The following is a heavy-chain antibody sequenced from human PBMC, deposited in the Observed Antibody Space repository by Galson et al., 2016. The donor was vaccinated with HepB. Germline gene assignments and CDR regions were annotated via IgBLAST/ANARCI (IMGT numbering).Heavy chain of an antibody. CDR1: GFPFTTFW. CDR3: ARPAFCDSTSCYDLDV. CDR2: INQHGSEK. J-gene: IGHJ6*02. Sequence: SLRLSCAASGFPFTTFWMIWVRQAPGEGLEWVANINQHGSEKYYLDSVKGRFTISRDNTQNLLFLQINSLRAEDTAVDYCARPAFCDSTSCYDLDVWGQGTTVTVSS. D-gene: IGHD2-2*01. V-gene: IGHV3-7*01.